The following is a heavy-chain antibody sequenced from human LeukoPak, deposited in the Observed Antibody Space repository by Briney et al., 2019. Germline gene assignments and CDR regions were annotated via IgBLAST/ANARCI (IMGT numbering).Heavy chain of an antibody. J-gene: IGHJ4*02. CDR2: INHSGST. CDR1: GGSFSGYY. CDR3: ARRLPLGVAYYFDY. Sequence: SETLSLTCAVYGGSFSGYYWSWIRQPPGKGLEWIGEINHSGSTNYNPSLKSRVTISVDTSKNQFSLKLSSVTAADTVVYYCARRLPLGVAYYFDYWGQGTLVTVSS. D-gene: IGHD2-15*01. V-gene: IGHV4-34*01.